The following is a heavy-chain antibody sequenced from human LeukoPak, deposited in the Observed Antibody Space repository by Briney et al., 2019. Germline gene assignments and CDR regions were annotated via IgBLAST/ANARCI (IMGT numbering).Heavy chain of an antibody. CDR1: GFTFSSYA. CDR3: ACDYGQL. D-gene: IGHD4-17*01. CDR2: IWYDGSNK. Sequence: PGGSLRLSCAASGFTFSSYAMSWVRQAPGKGLEWVAVIWYDGSNKYYADSVKGRFTISRDNSKNTLYLQMNSLRAEDTAVYYCACDYGQLWGQGTLVTVSS. J-gene: IGHJ4*02. V-gene: IGHV3-33*08.